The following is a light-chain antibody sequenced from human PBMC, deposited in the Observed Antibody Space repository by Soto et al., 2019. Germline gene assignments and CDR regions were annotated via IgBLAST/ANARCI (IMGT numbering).Light chain of an antibody. J-gene: IGKJ4*01. V-gene: IGKV1-39*01. CDR1: QRISTF. CDR2: SAS. CDR3: QQSYRLPLT. Sequence: DIQMTQSPSSLSAFVGDSVTITCHASQRISTFLNWYHQKPGKAPKLLIYSASYLQSGVPSNFSGSGSGTDFTLSIVTLQPEDFGPYSCQQSYRLPLTFGGGTKVEI.